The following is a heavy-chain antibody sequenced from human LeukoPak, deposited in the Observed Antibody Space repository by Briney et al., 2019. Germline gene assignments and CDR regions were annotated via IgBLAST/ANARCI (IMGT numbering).Heavy chain of an antibody. Sequence: GGSLRLSCAASGFTLRSYGMNWVRQAPGKGLEWVSYISTSSHYIYYADSVKGRFTISRDDAKNSLYLQMHSLRTEDTAVYYCARDASGSPTGLIDSWGQGTLVTVSS. J-gene: IGHJ4*02. CDR1: GFTLRSYG. CDR2: ISTSSHYI. D-gene: IGHD1-26*01. CDR3: ARDASGSPTGLIDS. V-gene: IGHV3-21*01.